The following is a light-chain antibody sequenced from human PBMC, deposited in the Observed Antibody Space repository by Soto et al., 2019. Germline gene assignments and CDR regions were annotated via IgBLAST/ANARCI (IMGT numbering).Light chain of an antibody. Sequence: IVLTQSSATPSVSPGDRATLSLRASQSVSSNLAWYQQKPGQTPRLLIYGASTRATGVPPRFSGSRSGTEFTLTISSLQSEDFAVYYCQQYYNWPPYTFGQGTKVDIK. J-gene: IGKJ2*01. CDR1: QSVSSN. CDR3: QQYYNWPPYT. CDR2: GAS. V-gene: IGKV3-15*01.